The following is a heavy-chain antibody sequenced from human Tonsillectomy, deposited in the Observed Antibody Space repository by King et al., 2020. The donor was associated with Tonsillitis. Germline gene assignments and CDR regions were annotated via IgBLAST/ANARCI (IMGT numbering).Heavy chain of an antibody. CDR2: ISSSGIYT. Sequence: VQLVESGGGLVKPGGSLRLTCAGSGFIFSDYYMSWIRQAPGKGLEWLSYISSSGIYTNDADSVKGRFTISRDNAKNSLYLQMNSLRAEDTAFYYCARDGTDCSGSSCYSDYWGQGTLVTVSS. J-gene: IGHJ4*02. D-gene: IGHD2-15*01. CDR3: ARDGTDCSGSSCYSDY. V-gene: IGHV3-11*05. CDR1: GFIFSDYY.